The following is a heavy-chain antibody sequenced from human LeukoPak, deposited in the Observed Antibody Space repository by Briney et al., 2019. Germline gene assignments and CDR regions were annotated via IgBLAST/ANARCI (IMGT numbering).Heavy chain of an antibody. Sequence: ASVKVSCKASGYTFTSYYMHWVRQAPGQGLEWMGWISAYNGNTDYAQKLQGRVTMTTDTTTSTAYMELRSLRSDDTAVYYCATDHLAPYSSSSGYWGQGTLVTVSS. J-gene: IGHJ4*02. CDR3: ATDHLAPYSSSSGY. D-gene: IGHD6-6*01. CDR1: GYTFTSYY. CDR2: ISAYNGNT. V-gene: IGHV1-18*04.